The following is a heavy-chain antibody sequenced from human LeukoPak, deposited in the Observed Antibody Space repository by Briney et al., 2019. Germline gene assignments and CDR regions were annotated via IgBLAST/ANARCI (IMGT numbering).Heavy chain of an antibody. Sequence: PGRSLRLSCAASGFTFEDYAMHWVRQAPGKGLEWVSSISWNSGTLGYADSVKGRSTISRDNAKNSLYLQMNSLGTEDTALYYCAKDLGFGHAYGAWNGGDYWGQGTLVTVSS. CDR1: GFTFEDYA. V-gene: IGHV3-9*01. J-gene: IGHJ4*02. CDR2: ISWNSGTL. D-gene: IGHD1-1*01. CDR3: AKDLGFGHAYGAWNGGDY.